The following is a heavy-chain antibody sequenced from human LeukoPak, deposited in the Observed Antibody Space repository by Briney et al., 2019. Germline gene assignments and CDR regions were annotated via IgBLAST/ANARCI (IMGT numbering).Heavy chain of an antibody. CDR2: INAGNGNT. CDR1: GYTFTSYA. D-gene: IGHD1-26*01. V-gene: IGHV1-3*01. J-gene: IGHJ6*03. CDR3: ARDGASGSYYYYYYYMDV. Sequence: ASVKVSCKASGYTFTSYAMHWVRQAPGQRLEWMGWINAGNGNTKYSQRFQGRVTITRDTSASTAYMELSSLRSEDTAVYYCARDGASGSYYYYYYYMDVWGKGTTVTVSS.